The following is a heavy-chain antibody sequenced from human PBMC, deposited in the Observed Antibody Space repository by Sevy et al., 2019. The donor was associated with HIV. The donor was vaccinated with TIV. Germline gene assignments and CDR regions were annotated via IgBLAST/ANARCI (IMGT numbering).Heavy chain of an antibody. CDR1: GGSITSLY. D-gene: IGHD1-26*01. CDR3: AGENAWGRGYS. V-gene: IGHV4-59*08. Sequence: SETLSLTCTVSGGSITSLYWNWIRQPPGKGLEWIANIYYNGNINYNPSLKSRVTLSLDTSKNQFSLGLSSVIAADTAMYYCAGENAWGRGYSWGQGTLVTVSS. J-gene: IGHJ4*02. CDR2: IYYNGNI.